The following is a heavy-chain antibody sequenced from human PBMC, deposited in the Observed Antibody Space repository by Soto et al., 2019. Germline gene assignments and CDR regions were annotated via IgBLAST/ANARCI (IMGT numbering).Heavy chain of an antibody. V-gene: IGHV1-2*04. CDR3: ARDDSGFSGSHYIDYFNY. D-gene: IGHD1-26*01. J-gene: IGHJ4*02. Sequence: ASVKVSCKASGYTFTYRYLHWVRQAPGQGLEWMGWINPNSGGTNYAQKFQGWVTITRDTSISTAYMELSSLRSEDTAVYYCARDDSGFSGSHYIDYFNYWGQGALVTVSS. CDR2: INPNSGGT. CDR1: GYTFTYRY.